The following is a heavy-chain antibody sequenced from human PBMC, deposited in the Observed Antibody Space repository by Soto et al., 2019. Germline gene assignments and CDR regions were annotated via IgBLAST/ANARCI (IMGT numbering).Heavy chain of an antibody. D-gene: IGHD3-3*01. J-gene: IGHJ5*01. CDR2: INHTPCT. CDR1: GGSFNGYD. Sequence: PXDTLALTVRKYGGSFNGYDWNWIRHPPAEGLGWIGEINHTPCTHYNPYLKSRVTMSADTSKNQFSLRLSSVAAADTAIYYCATRITVFGLLIPPFDFWGQGHQVTVSS. V-gene: IGHV4-34*01. CDR3: ATRITVFGLLIPPFDF.